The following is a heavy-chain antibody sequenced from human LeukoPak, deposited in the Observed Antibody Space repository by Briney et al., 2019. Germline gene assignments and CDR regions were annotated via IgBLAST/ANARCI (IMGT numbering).Heavy chain of an antibody. D-gene: IGHD6-13*01. CDR2: IIPILGIA. CDR1: GGTFSSYA. CDR3: ARCGYSSSWGLEYYYYYGMDV. V-gene: IGHV1-69*04. J-gene: IGHJ6*02. Sequence: ASVKVSCKASGGTFSSYAISWVRQAPGQGLEWMGRIIPILGIANYAQKFQGRVTITADKSTSTAYMELRSLRSDDTAVYYCARCGYSSSWGLEYYYYYGMDVWGQGTTVTVSS.